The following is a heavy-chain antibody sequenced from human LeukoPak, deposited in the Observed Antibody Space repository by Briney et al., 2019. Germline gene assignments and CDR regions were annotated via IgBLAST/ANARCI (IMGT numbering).Heavy chain of an antibody. J-gene: IGHJ4*02. V-gene: IGHV3-15*01. CDR2: IKSKTDGGTT. Sequence: GGSLRLSCAASGFTFSNAWMSWVRQAPGKGLEWVGRIKSKTDGGTTDYAAPVKGRFTISRDDSKNTLYLQMNSLKTEDTAVYYCTGDLYSGYDHFDYWGQGTLVTVSS. CDR3: TGDLYSGYDHFDY. D-gene: IGHD5-12*01. CDR1: GFTFSNAW.